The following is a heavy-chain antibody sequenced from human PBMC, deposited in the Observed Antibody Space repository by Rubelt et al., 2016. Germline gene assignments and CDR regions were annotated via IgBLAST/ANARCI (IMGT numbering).Heavy chain of an antibody. Sequence: EVQLVETGGTLVQPGGSLRLACAASGFTFDNYAMSWVRQAPGKGLEWVSLLYSGGGTAYADSVKGRFTISRDNAKNTLDLQVNSLRADDTAVSYCARDQPPTPRYGMDVWGQGTTVTVSS. CDR3: ARDQPPTPRYGMDV. J-gene: IGHJ6*02. D-gene: IGHD2-15*01. V-gene: IGHV3-66*01. CDR1: GFTFDNYA. CDR2: LYSGGGT.